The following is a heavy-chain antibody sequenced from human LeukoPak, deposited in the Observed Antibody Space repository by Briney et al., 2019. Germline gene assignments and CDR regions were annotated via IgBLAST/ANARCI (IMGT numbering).Heavy chain of an antibody. Sequence: PSETLSLTCAVYGVSFSGHYWSWIRQPPGKGLEWIGEINHSGSTNYNPSLKSRVTISVDTSKNQFSLKLSSVTAADTGVYYCARGQYRRDYWGQGTLVTVSS. CDR1: GVSFSGHY. J-gene: IGHJ4*02. CDR2: INHSGST. CDR3: ARGQYRRDY. V-gene: IGHV4-34*01. D-gene: IGHD2-2*01.